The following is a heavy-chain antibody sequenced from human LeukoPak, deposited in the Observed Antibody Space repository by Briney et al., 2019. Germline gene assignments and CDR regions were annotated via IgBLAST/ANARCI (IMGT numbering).Heavy chain of an antibody. CDR1: GSIXXYY. V-gene: IGHV4-59*01. CDR3: AXXXXXXXGXXXXGAXXI. J-gene: IGHJ3*02. CDR2: IYYSGST. Sequence: GSIXXYYWSWIRQPPGKGLEWIGYIYYSGSTNYNPSLTSRVTISVDTSKNQFSLKLSSVTAADTAVYYCAXXXXXXXGXXXXGAXXIWGQGTXVTVSS.